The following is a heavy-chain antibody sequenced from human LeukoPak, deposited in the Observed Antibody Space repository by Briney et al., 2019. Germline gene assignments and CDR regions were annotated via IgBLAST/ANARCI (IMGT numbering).Heavy chain of an antibody. D-gene: IGHD3-10*01. CDR3: ARAIWFGDKPFDY. J-gene: IGHJ4*02. CDR1: GFTFSSYA. CDR2: ISSNGGST. Sequence: PGGSLRLSCAGSGFTFSSYAMHWVRQAPGKGLEYVSAISSNGGSTYYANSVKGRFTISRDNSKNTLYLQMGSLRAEDMAVYYCARAIWFGDKPFDYWGQGTLVTVSS. V-gene: IGHV3-64*01.